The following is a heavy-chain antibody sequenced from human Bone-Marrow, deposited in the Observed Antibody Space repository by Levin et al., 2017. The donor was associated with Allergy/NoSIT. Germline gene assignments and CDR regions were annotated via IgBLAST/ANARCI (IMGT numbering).Heavy chain of an antibody. CDR2: IDPSDSYT. Sequence: GESLKISCKGSGYSFTSYWISWVRQMPGKGLEWMGRIDPSDSYTNYSPSFQGHVTISADKSISTAYLQWSSLKASDTAMYYCASQLPYGSGSYGYYYMDVWGKGTTVTVSS. CDR3: ASQLPYGSGSYGYYYMDV. CDR1: GYSFTSYW. J-gene: IGHJ6*03. V-gene: IGHV5-10-1*01. D-gene: IGHD3-10*01.